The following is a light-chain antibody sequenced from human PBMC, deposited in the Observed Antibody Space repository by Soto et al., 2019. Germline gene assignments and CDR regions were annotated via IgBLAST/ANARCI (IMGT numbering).Light chain of an antibody. CDR2: DAS. Sequence: EIVLTQSPATLSLSPGERATLSCRASQSVSSYLAWYQQKPGQAPRLLIYDASNRATGIPARFSGSGSGTDVNLTIISLEPEDFEVYYCQQRSNWPLTFGGGTKVEI. CDR3: QQRSNWPLT. CDR1: QSVSSY. V-gene: IGKV3-11*01. J-gene: IGKJ4*01.